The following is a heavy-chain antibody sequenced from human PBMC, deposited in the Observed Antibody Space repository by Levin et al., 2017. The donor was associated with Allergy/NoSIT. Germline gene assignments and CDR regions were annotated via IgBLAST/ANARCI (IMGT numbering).Heavy chain of an antibody. CDR1: GYTFTRNG. J-gene: IGHJ2*01. V-gene: IGHV1-18*01. CDR2: ISPSNGDT. Sequence: ASVKVSCKSSGYTFTRNGIDWMRQAPGQGLEWMGWISPSNGDTKYAQKFQGRVTLTTDTSTSTASMELRTLTSDDTAVYYCARDTYLDLWGRGTLVTVSS. CDR3: ARDTYLDL.